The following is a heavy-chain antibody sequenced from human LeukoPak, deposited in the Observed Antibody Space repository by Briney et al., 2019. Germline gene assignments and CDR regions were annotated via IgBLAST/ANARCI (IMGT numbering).Heavy chain of an antibody. J-gene: IGHJ4*02. CDR1: GFTFDDYA. D-gene: IGHD6-13*01. CDR2: ISWNSGSI. CDR3: AREQQLTFDY. V-gene: IGHV3-9*01. Sequence: PGRSLRLSCAASGFTFDDYAMHWVRQAPGKGLEWVSGISWNSGSIGYADSVKGRFTISRDNAKNSLYLQMNSLRAEDTAVYYCAREQQLTFDYWGQGTLVTVSS.